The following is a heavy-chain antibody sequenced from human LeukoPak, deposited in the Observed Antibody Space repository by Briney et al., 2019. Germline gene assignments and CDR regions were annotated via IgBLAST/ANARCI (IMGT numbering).Heavy chain of an antibody. Sequence: PGGSLRLSCAASGFTFSSHAMSWVRQAPGKGLEWVSAISGSGGSTYYADSVKGRFTISRDNSKNTLYLQMNSLRAEDTAVYYCAKKAYDILTGYYSFDYWGQGTLVTVSS. D-gene: IGHD3-9*01. J-gene: IGHJ4*02. CDR1: GFTFSSHA. CDR3: AKKAYDILTGYYSFDY. CDR2: ISGSGGST. V-gene: IGHV3-23*01.